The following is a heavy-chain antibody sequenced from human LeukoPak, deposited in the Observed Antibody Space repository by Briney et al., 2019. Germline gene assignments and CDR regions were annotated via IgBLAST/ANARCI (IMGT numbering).Heavy chain of an antibody. CDR1: GGTFNNSA. CDR2: IMPLFGTA. J-gene: IGHJ5*02. Sequence: SSVKVSCKASGGTFNNSAISWVRQAPGQGLEWLGGIMPLFGTAGYAQKFQGRVTITKDESTRTVYLELTSLTSDDTAVYYCARDVHGDYGSGWFDPWGQGTLVSVSS. CDR3: ARDVHGDYGSGWFDP. D-gene: IGHD4-17*01. V-gene: IGHV1-69*05.